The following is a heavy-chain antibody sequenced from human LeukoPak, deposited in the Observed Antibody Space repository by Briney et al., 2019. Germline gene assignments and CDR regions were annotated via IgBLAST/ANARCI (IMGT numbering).Heavy chain of an antibody. CDR2: ISGSGGFT. CDR3: AKGYCSSTSCYFHYYGMDV. D-gene: IGHD2-2*01. Sequence: GGSLRLSCAASGFTFSSYAMSWVRQAPGKGLEWVSAISGSGGFTYYADSVKGRFTISRDNSKNTLYLQMDSLRAEDTAVYYCAKGYCSSTSCYFHYYGMDVWGQGTTVTVSS. J-gene: IGHJ6*02. CDR1: GFTFSSYA. V-gene: IGHV3-23*01.